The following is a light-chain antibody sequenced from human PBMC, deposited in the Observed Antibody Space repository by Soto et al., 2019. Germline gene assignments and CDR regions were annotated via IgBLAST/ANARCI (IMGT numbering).Light chain of an antibody. CDR2: LNSDGSH. CDR3: QTWSTGIWV. Sequence: QSVLTQSPSASASLGASVKLTCTLSSGHSDYAIAWHQQQPEKGPRYLMKLNSDGSHSKGDGIPDRFSGSSSGADRYLTXSSLXSADEGDYYCQTWSTGIWVFGGGTKLTVL. CDR1: SGHSDYA. V-gene: IGLV4-69*02. J-gene: IGLJ3*02.